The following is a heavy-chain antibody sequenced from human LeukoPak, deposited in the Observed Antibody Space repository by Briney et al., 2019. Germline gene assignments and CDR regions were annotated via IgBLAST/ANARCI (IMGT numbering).Heavy chain of an antibody. CDR2: IRYDGSNK. CDR3: AKGSDIVATSWALYFDY. J-gene: IGHJ4*02. D-gene: IGHD5-12*01. V-gene: IGHV3-30*02. Sequence: GGSLRLSCAASGFTFSSYGMHWVRQAPGKGLEWVAFIRYDGSNKYYADSVKGRFTISRDNSKNTLYLQMNSLRAEDTAVYYCAKGSDIVATSWALYFDYWAREPWSPSPQ. CDR1: GFTFSSYG.